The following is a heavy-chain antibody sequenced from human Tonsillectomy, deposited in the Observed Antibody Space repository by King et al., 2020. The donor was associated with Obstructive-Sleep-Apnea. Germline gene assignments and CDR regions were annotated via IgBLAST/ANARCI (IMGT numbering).Heavy chain of an antibody. CDR3: TRRLSGSRMGWYSVPFDY. D-gene: IGHD6-19*01. V-gene: IGHV5-10-1*01. J-gene: IGHJ4*02. Sequence: QLVQSGGEVKKPGESLRISCKGSGYSFTSYWINWVRQMPGKGLEWMGRIDPSDSYTHYKPSFQGHVTISNDKSLTTAYLQWSSRKASDTAMDFGTRRLSGSRMGWYSVPFDYWGQGTLVTVSS. CDR1: GYSFTSYW. CDR2: IDPSDSYT.